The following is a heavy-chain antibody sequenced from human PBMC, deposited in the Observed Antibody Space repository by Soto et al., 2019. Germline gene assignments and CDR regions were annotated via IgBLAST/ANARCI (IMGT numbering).Heavy chain of an antibody. CDR2: VYSSGTT. V-gene: IGHV4-30-4*01. CDR3: ARAVYGDLGY. D-gene: IGHD4-17*01. Sequence: SETLSLTCSVTGGSISSGDYYWTWIRQPPGKGLEFIGYVYSSGTTYYGPTLESRLSMSQDTSKNQFSLTLRSVTAADTAVYFCARAVYGDLGYWGQGIQVTVSS. J-gene: IGHJ4*02. CDR1: GGSISSGDYY.